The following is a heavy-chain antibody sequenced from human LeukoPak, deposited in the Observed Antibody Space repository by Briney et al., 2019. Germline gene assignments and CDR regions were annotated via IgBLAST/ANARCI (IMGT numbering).Heavy chain of an antibody. Sequence: ASVKVSCKASGYTFTSYDINWVRQATGQGLEWMGWMNPNSGNTGYAQKFQGRVTMTRNTSISTAYMELSSLRSEDTAVYYCARVRLSPTETQWLRINDYWGQGTLVTVSS. CDR3: ARVRLSPTETQWLRINDY. CDR2: MNPNSGNT. J-gene: IGHJ4*02. CDR1: GYTFTSYD. V-gene: IGHV1-8*02. D-gene: IGHD5-12*01.